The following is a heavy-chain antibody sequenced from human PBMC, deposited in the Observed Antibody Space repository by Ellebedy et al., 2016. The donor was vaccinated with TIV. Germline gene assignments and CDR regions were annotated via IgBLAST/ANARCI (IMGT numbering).Heavy chain of an antibody. D-gene: IGHD1-1*01. CDR1: GYTFTSYD. CDR3: ARAPFYRTNDLDY. Sequence: ASVKVSXXASGYTFTSYDINWVRQPTGQGLEWMGWMNPNSGNTGYAQKFQGRVTMTRNTSISTAYMELSSLRSEDTAAYYCARAPFYRTNDLDYWGQGTLVTVAS. V-gene: IGHV1-8*01. CDR2: MNPNSGNT. J-gene: IGHJ4*02.